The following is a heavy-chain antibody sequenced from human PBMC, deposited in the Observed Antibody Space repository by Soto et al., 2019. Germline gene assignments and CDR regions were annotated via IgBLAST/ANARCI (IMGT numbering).Heavy chain of an antibody. CDR2: IGGSGGST. CDR3: VREAYIGYGHAIDH. D-gene: IGHD5-12*01. V-gene: IGHV3-23*01. CDR1: GFTFSSYA. J-gene: IGHJ4*02. Sequence: GGSLRLSCAASGFTFSSYAMGWVRQAPEKGLEWVSGIGGSGGSTYYADSVKGRFTISRDNSKNTLYLQMNNLGAEDTAVYYCVREAYIGYGHAIDHWGPGTLVTVSS.